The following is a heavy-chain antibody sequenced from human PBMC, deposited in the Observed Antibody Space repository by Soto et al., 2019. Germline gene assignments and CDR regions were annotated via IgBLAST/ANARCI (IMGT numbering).Heavy chain of an antibody. Sequence: GGSLRLSCAASGFTFSSYAMSWVRQAPGKGLEWVSAISGSGGSTYYADSVKGRFTISRDNSKNTLYLQMNSLRAEDTAVYYCAKDPVLRYFDCLPCYFNYWGQGTLVTVSS. CDR1: GFTFSSYA. CDR3: AKDPVLRYFDCLPCYFNY. J-gene: IGHJ4*02. D-gene: IGHD3-9*01. CDR2: ISGSGGST. V-gene: IGHV3-23*01.